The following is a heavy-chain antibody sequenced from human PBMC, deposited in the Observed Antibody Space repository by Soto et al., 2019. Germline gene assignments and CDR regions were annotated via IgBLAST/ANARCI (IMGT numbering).Heavy chain of an antibody. J-gene: IGHJ4*02. CDR1: GYTFTYRY. D-gene: IGHD5-12*01. CDR3: ASDMGGYIYGLGKY. V-gene: IGHV1-45*02. Sequence: GASVKVSCKASGYTFTYRYLHWVRQAPGQALEWMGWITPFNGNTNYAQKFQDRVTITRDRSMSTAYMELSGLRSEDTAVYYCASDMGGYIYGLGKYWGQGTLVTVSS. CDR2: ITPFNGNT.